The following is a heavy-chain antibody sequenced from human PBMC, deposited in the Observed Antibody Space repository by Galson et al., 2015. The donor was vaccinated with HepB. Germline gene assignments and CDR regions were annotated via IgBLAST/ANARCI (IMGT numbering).Heavy chain of an antibody. V-gene: IGHV1-2*06. CDR1: GYTFTGYN. D-gene: IGHD3-10*01. CDR2: INPNSGGI. J-gene: IGHJ4*02. Sequence: SVRVSCKASGYTFTGYNMHWVRQAPGQGLEWIGPINPNSGGINYAQKFQGRVTTARDTSINTAYLEMSRLRSDDTAVYYCARNGDSSIGDYWGQGTLVTVSS. CDR3: ARNGDSSIGDY.